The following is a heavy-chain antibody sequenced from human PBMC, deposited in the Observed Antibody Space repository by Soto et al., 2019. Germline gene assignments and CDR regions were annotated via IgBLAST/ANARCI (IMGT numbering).Heavy chain of an antibody. CDR1: GFTFSSYA. CDR3: AKYHGGDFWSGYPNWFDP. V-gene: IGHV3-23*01. D-gene: IGHD3-3*01. Sequence: GGSLRLSCAASGFTFSSYAMSWVRQAPGKGLEWVSAISGSGGSTYYADSVKGRVTISRNNSKNTLHLQMNSLRAEDTAVYYCAKYHGGDFWSGYPNWFDPWGQGTLVTVSS. CDR2: ISGSGGST. J-gene: IGHJ5*02.